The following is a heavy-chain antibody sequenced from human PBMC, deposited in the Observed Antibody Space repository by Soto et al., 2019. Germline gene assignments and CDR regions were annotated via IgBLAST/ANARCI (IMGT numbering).Heavy chain of an antibody. CDR2: ISGSGGST. J-gene: IGHJ4*02. CDR3: AKGDGITIFGVVSY. D-gene: IGHD3-3*01. Sequence: GESLKISCAASGFTFSSYAMSWVRQAPGKGLEWVSAISGSGGSTYYADSVKGRFTISRDNSKNTLYLQMNSLRAEDTAVYYCAKGDGITIFGVVSYWGQGTLVTVSS. V-gene: IGHV3-23*01. CDR1: GFTFSSYA.